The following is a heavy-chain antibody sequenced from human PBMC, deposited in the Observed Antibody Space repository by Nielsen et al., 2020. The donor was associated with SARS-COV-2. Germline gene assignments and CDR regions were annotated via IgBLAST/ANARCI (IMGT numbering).Heavy chain of an antibody. Sequence: GESLKISCAASGFTFSDYYMSWIRQAPGKGLEWVSYISSSSRYTNYADSVKGRFTISRDNAKNSLYLQMSSLRAEDTAVYYCARTYSSALTTFDYWGQGTLVTVSS. D-gene: IGHD6-19*01. CDR1: GFTFSDYY. V-gene: IGHV3-11*03. J-gene: IGHJ4*02. CDR2: ISSSSRYT. CDR3: ARTYSSALTTFDY.